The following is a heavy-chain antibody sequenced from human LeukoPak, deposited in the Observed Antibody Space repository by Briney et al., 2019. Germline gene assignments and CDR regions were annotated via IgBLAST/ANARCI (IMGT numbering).Heavy chain of an antibody. CDR2: INHNGNVN. CDR1: GFTFSDHY. J-gene: IGHJ6*02. CDR3: ARGGGLDV. V-gene: IGHV3-7*03. Sequence: GGSLRLSCAASGFTFSDHYMDWARQAPGKGLEWVASINHNGNVNYYVDSVKGRFTISRDNAKNSLYLQMSNLRAEDTAVYFCARGGGLDVWGQGATVTVSS. D-gene: IGHD3-16*01.